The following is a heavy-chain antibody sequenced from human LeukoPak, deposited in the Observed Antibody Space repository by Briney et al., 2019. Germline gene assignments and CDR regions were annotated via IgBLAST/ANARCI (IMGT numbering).Heavy chain of an antibody. J-gene: IGHJ4*02. CDR3: ARAAALHCSGGSCYSRGYYFDY. Sequence: GSLRLSCAASGFTFSSYAMSWVRQAPGKGLEWVSAISGSGGSTYYADSVKGRFTISRDNSKNTLYLQMNSLRAEDTAVYYCARAAALHCSGGSCYSRGYYFDYWGQGTLVTVSS. CDR2: ISGSGGST. D-gene: IGHD2-15*01. CDR1: GFTFSSYA. V-gene: IGHV3-23*01.